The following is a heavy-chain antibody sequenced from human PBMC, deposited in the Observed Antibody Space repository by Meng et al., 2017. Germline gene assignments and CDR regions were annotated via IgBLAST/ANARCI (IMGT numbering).Heavy chain of an antibody. V-gene: IGHV3-30*01. Sequence: QVALVEVGGGLVQPGWSLRLSCVACGFTFRSYAMHWFRQAPGKGLEWVAVISYDGSNKYYADSVKGRFTISRDNSKNTLYLQMNSLRAEDTAVYYCARDPGAVAGTARDYWGQGTLVTVSS. CDR1: GFTFRSYA. D-gene: IGHD6-19*01. CDR3: ARDPGAVAGTARDY. CDR2: ISYDGSNK. J-gene: IGHJ4*02.